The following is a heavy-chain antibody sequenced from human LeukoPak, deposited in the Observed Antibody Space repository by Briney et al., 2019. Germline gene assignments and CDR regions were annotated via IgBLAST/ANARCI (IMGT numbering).Heavy chain of an antibody. D-gene: IGHD2-2*01. CDR3: ARVPLGACSSASCYYGMDV. Sequence: ASVKVSCMASGYTFTGYYMHWVRQAPGQGLEWMGWINPNSGGTNYAQKFQGRVTMTRDTSISTAYMELSRLRSDDTAVYYCARVPLGACSSASCYYGMDVWGQGTTVTVSS. CDR2: INPNSGGT. CDR1: GYTFTGYY. J-gene: IGHJ6*02. V-gene: IGHV1-2*02.